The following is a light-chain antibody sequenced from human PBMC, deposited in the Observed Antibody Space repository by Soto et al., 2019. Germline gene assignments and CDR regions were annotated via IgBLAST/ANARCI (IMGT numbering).Light chain of an antibody. CDR2: STN. V-gene: IGLV1-44*01. Sequence: QSVLTQPPSASGTPGQRVTLSCSGSRSNIGSNTVNWYQQVPGTAPKLLIYSTNQRPSGVPDRFSGSKSGTSGSLAISGLQSEDEADYYCAAWDDILNTYWVFGGGTKLTVL. J-gene: IGLJ3*02. CDR1: RSNIGSNT. CDR3: AAWDDILNTYWV.